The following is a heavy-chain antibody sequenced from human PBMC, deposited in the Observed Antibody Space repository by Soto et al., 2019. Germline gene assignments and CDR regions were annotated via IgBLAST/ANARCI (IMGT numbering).Heavy chain of an antibody. V-gene: IGHV1-18*04. CDR1: GYTFTSDG. D-gene: IGHD2-2*01. CDR2: ISGYNGNT. Sequence: QVQLVQSGAEVKKPGASVKVSCKASGYTFTSDGVSWVRQAPGQGLEWMGWISGYNGNTNYAQRFRDRVTLTTDTSTSTDYMELRRLRSGESAGYYCARDGYCRTARGCRAIDVLGQGTTITVAS. J-gene: IGHJ6*02. CDR3: ARDGYCRTARGCRAIDV.